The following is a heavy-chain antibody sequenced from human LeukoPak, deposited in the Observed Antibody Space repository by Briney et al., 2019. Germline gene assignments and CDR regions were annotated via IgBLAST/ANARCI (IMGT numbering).Heavy chain of an antibody. J-gene: IGHJ4*02. CDR1: GFTFDDYA. CDR3: AKAQRSTGYQIEPLDY. Sequence: GGSLRLSCAASGFTFDDYAMHWVRQAPGKGLEWVSGISWNSGSIGYADSVKGRFTISRDNAKNSLYLQMNSLRAEDTAVYYCAKAQRSTGYQIEPLDYWGQGTLVTVSS. V-gene: IGHV3-9*01. D-gene: IGHD3-9*01. CDR2: ISWNSGSI.